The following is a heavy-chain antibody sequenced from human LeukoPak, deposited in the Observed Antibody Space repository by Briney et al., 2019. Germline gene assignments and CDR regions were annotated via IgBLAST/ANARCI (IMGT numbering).Heavy chain of an antibody. CDR2: VNHRGYT. Sequence: PSETLSLTCGVAGTSFRSYYWSWIRQTPGEGLEWIGEVNHRGYTNMNPSLKSRVTISVDTSKNQFSLMLTSVTAADTAVYFCARMTTGHDYWGQGTLVTVSS. CDR3: ARMTTGHDY. CDR1: GTSFRSYY. J-gene: IGHJ4*02. V-gene: IGHV4-34*01. D-gene: IGHD4-17*01.